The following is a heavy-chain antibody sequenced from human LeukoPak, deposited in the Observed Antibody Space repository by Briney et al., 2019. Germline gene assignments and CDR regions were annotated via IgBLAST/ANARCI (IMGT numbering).Heavy chain of an antibody. Sequence: GGSLRLSCAASGFTFSTYWMSWVRQAPRKGLEWVANIKQDGSEKYYVDSVKGRFTISRDNAKNSLYLQMNSLRAEDTAVYYCARGRTTVRPGYFDHWGQGTLVTVSS. D-gene: IGHD4-17*01. J-gene: IGHJ4*02. CDR2: IKQDGSEK. V-gene: IGHV3-7*01. CDR3: ARGRTTVRPGYFDH. CDR1: GFTFSTYW.